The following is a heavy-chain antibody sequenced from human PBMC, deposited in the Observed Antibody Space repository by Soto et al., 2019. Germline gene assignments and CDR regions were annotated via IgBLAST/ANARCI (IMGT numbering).Heavy chain of an antibody. CDR3: AKATTNGGWFNPFDS. D-gene: IGHD6-19*01. J-gene: IGHJ4*02. V-gene: IGHV3-23*01. Sequence: GGSLRLSCAASRFTFSNYAMGWVRQAPGKGLEWVSGLSGSGTSTYYADSVKGRFTISRDNSRDTLFLQMNSLTADDTAVYYCAKATTNGGWFNPFDSWGQGALVTVSS. CDR1: RFTFSNYA. CDR2: LSGSGTST.